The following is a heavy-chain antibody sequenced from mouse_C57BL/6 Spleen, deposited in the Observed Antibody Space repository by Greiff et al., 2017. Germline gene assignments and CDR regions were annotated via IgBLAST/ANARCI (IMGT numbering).Heavy chain of an antibody. CDR2: ILPRIGRT. CDR1: DSEVFPIAY. CDR3: ARNTFDYDGTGFDY. V-gene: IGHV15-2*01. D-gene: IGHD2-4*01. Sequence: VQLQQSGSELRSPGSSVKLSCKDFDSEVFPIAYMSWVRQKPGHGFEWIGGILPRIGRTIYGEKFEDKATLDADTLSNTAYLELNSLTSYDSAIYSCARNTFDYDGTGFDYWGQGTTLTVSS. J-gene: IGHJ2*01.